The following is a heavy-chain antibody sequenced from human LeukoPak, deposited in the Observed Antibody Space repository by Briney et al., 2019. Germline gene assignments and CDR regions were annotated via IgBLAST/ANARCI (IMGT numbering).Heavy chain of an antibody. CDR1: GFRFDAFV. D-gene: IGHD2-15*01. Sequence: PGGSLRLSCVASGFRFDAFVMHWVRQPPGKGLEWVALTTWDGSSEYYADSVKGRFTISRDNAKNSLYLQMSSLRVEDTAVYYCARVEYCSGGSCYLVDYWGQGTLVTVSS. V-gene: IGHV3-43D*04. J-gene: IGHJ4*02. CDR3: ARVEYCSGGSCYLVDY. CDR2: TTWDGSSE.